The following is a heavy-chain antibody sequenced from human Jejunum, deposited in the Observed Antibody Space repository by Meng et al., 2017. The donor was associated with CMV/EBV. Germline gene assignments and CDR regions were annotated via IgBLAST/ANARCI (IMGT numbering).Heavy chain of an antibody. V-gene: IGHV3-66*02. J-gene: IGHJ5*02. CDR1: GFTVSTNY. CDR3: ARGLYQPVWFDP. Sequence: CAASGFTVSTNYMSWVRQAPGKGLEWVSVIYTDGSAYYADSVKGRFAISRDNSKNTLYLQMNSLRAEDTAVYYCARGLYQPVWFDPWGQGTLVTVSS. D-gene: IGHD2-2*02. CDR2: IYTDGSA.